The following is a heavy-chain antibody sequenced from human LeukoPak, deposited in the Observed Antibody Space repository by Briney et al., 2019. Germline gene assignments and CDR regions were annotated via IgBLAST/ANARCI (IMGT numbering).Heavy chain of an antibody. Sequence: SETLSLTCSVSGGSISGYYWSWFRQPPGKGLEWIGRIYISGSTNYNPSPKSRVTISIDTSKNQFSLKLSSVTAADTAIDDYARDQKGPSWSEYDLFDTWGQGTMVTVSS. D-gene: IGHD3-3*01. V-gene: IGHV4-4*07. CDR1: GGSISGYY. CDR3: ARDQKGPSWSEYDLFDT. J-gene: IGHJ3*02. CDR2: IYISGST.